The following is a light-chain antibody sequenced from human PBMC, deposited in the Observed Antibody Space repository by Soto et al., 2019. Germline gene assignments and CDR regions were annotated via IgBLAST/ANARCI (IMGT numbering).Light chain of an antibody. CDR3: HHYET. Sequence: EIVLTQSPGTLSLSPGDRDTLSCRASQSVSRSYLGWYQQKPGQAPRLLMYGASIRAAGGPDRFSGSGSGTEVTRTISRLEPEDFTVYYCHHYETFGQGTKVEIK. CDR2: GAS. V-gene: IGKV3-20*01. CDR1: QSVSRSY. J-gene: IGKJ1*01.